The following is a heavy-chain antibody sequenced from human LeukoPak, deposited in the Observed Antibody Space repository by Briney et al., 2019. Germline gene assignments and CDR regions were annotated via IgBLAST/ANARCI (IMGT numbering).Heavy chain of an antibody. D-gene: IGHD2-21*01. CDR3: ARHDSRGGAFDV. CDR1: GGSLSNYY. CDR2: IPHSGRDI. Sequence: SETLSLTCSVSGGSLSNYYWSWLRQPPGKGLEWISSIPHSGRDINYNPPLKGRVTISVDASKNQFSLKLTSVTAADTAVYYCARHDSRGGAFDVWGQGTMVTVSS. V-gene: IGHV4-59*08. J-gene: IGHJ3*01.